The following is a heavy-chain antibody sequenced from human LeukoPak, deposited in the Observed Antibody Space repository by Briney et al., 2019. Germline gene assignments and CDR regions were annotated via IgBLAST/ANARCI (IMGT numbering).Heavy chain of an antibody. V-gene: IGHV4-38-2*02. CDR3: ARDRELLVLVAVAGIDFDY. CDR1: GYSISSGYY. Sequence: SETLSLTCTVSGYSISSGYYWGWIRQPPGQGLEWIGSIYHSGSTYYNPSLKSRVTISVDTSKNQFSLKLSSVTAADTAVYYCARDRELLVLVAVAGIDFDYWGQGTLVTVS. D-gene: IGHD6-19*01. J-gene: IGHJ4*02. CDR2: IYHSGST.